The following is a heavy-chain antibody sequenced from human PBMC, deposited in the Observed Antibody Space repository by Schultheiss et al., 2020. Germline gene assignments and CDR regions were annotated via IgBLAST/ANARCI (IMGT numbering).Heavy chain of an antibody. CDR2: IYHSGST. Sequence: SETLSLTCTVSGGSISSSSYYWGWIRQPPGKGLEWIGEIYHSGSTNYNPSLKSRATISVDTSKNQFSLKLSSVTAADTAVYYCARLYGDYLPPSYMDVWGKGTTVTVSS. V-gene: IGHV4-39*07. D-gene: IGHD4-17*01. CDR3: ARLYGDYLPPSYMDV. CDR1: GGSISSSSYY. J-gene: IGHJ6*03.